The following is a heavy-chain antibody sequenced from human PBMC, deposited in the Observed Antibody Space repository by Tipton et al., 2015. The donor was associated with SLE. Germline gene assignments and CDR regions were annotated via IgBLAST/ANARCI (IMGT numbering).Heavy chain of an antibody. CDR1: GGSISSGGYY. V-gene: IGHV4-31*03. D-gene: IGHD6-6*01. Sequence: TLSLTCTVSGGSISSGGYYWSWIRQYPGKGLEWIGYISYSGSTNYNPSLKSRVTISVDTSKNQFSLNLSSVTAADTAVYYCARHAGSSSSFDYWGQGTLVTVSS. CDR3: ARHAGSSSSFDY. J-gene: IGHJ4*02. CDR2: ISYSGST.